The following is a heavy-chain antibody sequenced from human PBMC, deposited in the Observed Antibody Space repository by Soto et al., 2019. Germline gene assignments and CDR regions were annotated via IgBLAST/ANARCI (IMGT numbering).Heavy chain of an antibody. CDR3: ARGGHFWSGYYTNWFDP. D-gene: IGHD3-3*02. J-gene: IGHJ5*02. Sequence: PSGTLSLACTASGGSVSIYFWAWFRQPPGKGLEWIGYIYYSGSTNYNPSLKSRVTISVDTSKNQFSLKLSSVTAADTAVYYCARGGHFWSGYYTNWFDPWGQGTLVTVSS. CDR2: IYYSGST. CDR1: GGSVSIYF. V-gene: IGHV4-59*02.